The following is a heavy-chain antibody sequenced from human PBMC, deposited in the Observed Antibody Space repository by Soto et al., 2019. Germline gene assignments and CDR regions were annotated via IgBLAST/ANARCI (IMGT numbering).Heavy chain of an antibody. J-gene: IGHJ5*02. CDR3: ARRIRGGSDRFDP. Sequence: QVNWKGRGQGLLKPSQPLSLFSRFSGPSFSSGGYTWSWVGPFPGGGLEWIGSNFDNVTTHINPSLKSRVAISVDTSKNQFSLKLSSVTAADTAVYYCARRIRGGSDRFDPWGQGTLVTVSS. D-gene: IGHD2-15*01. CDR2: NFDNVTT. V-gene: IGHV4-31*03. CDR1: GPSFSSGGYT.